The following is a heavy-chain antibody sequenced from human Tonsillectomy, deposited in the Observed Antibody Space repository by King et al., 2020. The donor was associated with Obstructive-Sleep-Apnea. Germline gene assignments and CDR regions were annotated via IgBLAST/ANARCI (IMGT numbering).Heavy chain of an antibody. CDR3: ARGGYSSIRVY. CDR1: GFTFSYFY. D-gene: IGHD6-13*01. V-gene: IGHV3-11*06. CDR2: ISSVSDYT. Sequence: VQLVESGGGLVKPGGSLRLSCAASGFTFSYFYMSWIRQAPGKGLEWVAYISSVSDYTHYADSVKGRSTISRDNAKNSLYLQMNSLSAEDTAVYYCARGGYSSIRVYWGQGTLVTVSS. J-gene: IGHJ4*02.